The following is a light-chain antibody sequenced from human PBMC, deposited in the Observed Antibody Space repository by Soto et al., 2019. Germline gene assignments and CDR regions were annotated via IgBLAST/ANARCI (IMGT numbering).Light chain of an antibody. J-gene: IGKJ1*01. Sequence: EIVMTQSPATLSVSPGDRATLSCRASQSVASNLAWYQQKPGQGPRLLIYGASTRATGVPARFSGSGSGTDFTLTISSLQSEDFAVYYCQQYNNWPPWTFGQGTKVEI. V-gene: IGKV3-15*01. CDR2: GAS. CDR3: QQYNNWPPWT. CDR1: QSVASN.